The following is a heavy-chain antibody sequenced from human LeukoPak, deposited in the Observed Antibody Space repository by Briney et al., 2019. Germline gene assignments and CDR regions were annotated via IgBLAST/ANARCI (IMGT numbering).Heavy chain of an antibody. CDR3: AREENSSGSFDY. D-gene: IGHD6-19*01. Sequence: SETLSLICTVSGGSVSSGSYYWSWIRQPPGKGLEWIGYIYYSGSTNYNPSLKSRVTISVDTSKNQFSLKLSSVTAADTAVYYCAREENSSGSFDYWGQGTLVTVSS. CDR2: IYYSGST. J-gene: IGHJ4*02. V-gene: IGHV4-61*01. CDR1: GGSVSSGSYY.